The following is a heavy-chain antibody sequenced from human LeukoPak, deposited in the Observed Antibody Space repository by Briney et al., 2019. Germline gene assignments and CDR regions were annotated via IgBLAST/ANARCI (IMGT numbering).Heavy chain of an antibody. CDR2: IYYSGST. CDR3: AREHSYGDYYFYY. J-gene: IGHJ4*01. Sequence: SETLSQTCTVSGGSISSYYCSWIRQPPGKGLEWIGYIYYSGSTNYNPSLKSRVTISVDTSKNQFSLKLSSVTAADTAVYYCAREHSYGDYYFYYWGHGTLVTVSS. V-gene: IGHV4-59*01. CDR1: GGSISSYY. D-gene: IGHD4-17*01.